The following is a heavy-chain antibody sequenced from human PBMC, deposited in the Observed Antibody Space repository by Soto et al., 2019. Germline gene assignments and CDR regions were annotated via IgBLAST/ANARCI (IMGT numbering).Heavy chain of an antibody. CDR2: ISGSGGST. J-gene: IGHJ4*02. CDR1: GFTFSSYA. V-gene: IGHV3-23*01. CDR3: AKDPADSSSSNHFDY. D-gene: IGHD6-6*01. Sequence: SLRLSCAASGFTFSSYAMSWVRQAPGKGLEWVSAISGSGGSTYYADSVKGRFTISRDNSKNTLYLQMNSLRAEDTAVYYCAKDPADSSSSNHFDYWGQGTLVTVSS.